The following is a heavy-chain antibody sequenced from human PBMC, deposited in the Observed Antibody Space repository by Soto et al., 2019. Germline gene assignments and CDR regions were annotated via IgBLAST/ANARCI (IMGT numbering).Heavy chain of an antibody. CDR2: ISGSGGST. V-gene: IGHV3-23*01. Sequence: EVQLLESGGGLVQPGGSLRLSCAASGFTFSSYAMSWVRQAPGKGLEWVSAISGSGGSTYYADSVKGRFTISRDNSKNTLYLQMNSLRAEDTAVYYCAKDGVAAYYGDYGPYFDYWGQGTLVTVSS. D-gene: IGHD4-17*01. CDR1: GFTFSSYA. J-gene: IGHJ4*02. CDR3: AKDGVAAYYGDYGPYFDY.